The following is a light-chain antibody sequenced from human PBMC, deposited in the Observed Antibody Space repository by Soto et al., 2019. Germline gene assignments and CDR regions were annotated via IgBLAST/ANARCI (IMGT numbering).Light chain of an antibody. CDR3: QVWDYSTVL. CDR1: NIGNKN. CDR2: RDY. J-gene: IGLJ2*01. Sequence: SYELNQPLSVSVALGQTATITCGGNNIGNKNVHWYQQKPGQAPVLVIYRDYNRPSGIPERFSGSNSGNTATLTISRAQAGDEADFYCQVWDYSTVLFGGGTKVTV. V-gene: IGLV3-9*01.